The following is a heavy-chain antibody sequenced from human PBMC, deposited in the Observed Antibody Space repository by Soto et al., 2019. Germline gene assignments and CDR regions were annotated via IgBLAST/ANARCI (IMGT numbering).Heavy chain of an antibody. V-gene: IGHV3-11*01. Sequence: GGSLRLSCAASGFTFSDYYMSWIRQAPGKGLEWVSYISSSGSTIYYADSVKGRFTISRDNAKNSLYLQMNSLRAEDTAVYYCASANWNDDAFDIWGQGTMVTVSS. CDR3: ASANWNDDAFDI. CDR1: GFTFSDYY. J-gene: IGHJ3*02. D-gene: IGHD1-1*01. CDR2: ISSSGSTI.